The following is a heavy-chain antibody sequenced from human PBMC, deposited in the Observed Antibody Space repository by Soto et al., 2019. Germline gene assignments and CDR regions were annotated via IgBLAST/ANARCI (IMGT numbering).Heavy chain of an antibody. Sequence: VASVKVSCKASGYTFTSYDINWVRQATGQGLEWMGWMNPNSGNTGYAQKFQGRVTMTRNTSISTAYMELSSLRSEDTAVYYCARGRRAAAGTVGEDSWGQGTLVTVSS. CDR2: MNPNSGNT. CDR3: ARGRRAAAGTVGEDS. V-gene: IGHV1-8*01. D-gene: IGHD6-13*01. J-gene: IGHJ4*02. CDR1: GYTFTSYD.